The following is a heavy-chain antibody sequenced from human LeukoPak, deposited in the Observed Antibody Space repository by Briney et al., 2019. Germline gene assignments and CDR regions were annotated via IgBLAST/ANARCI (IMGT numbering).Heavy chain of an antibody. CDR3: ASGSFQYFDY. CDR2: ISSSSSYI. D-gene: IGHD1-26*01. J-gene: IGHJ4*02. CDR1: GFTVSSYS. V-gene: IGHV3-21*01. Sequence: GGSLRLSCAASGFTVSSYSMNWVRQAPGKGLEWVSSISSSSSYIYYADSVKGRFTISRDNAKNSLYLQMDSLRAEDTAVYYCASGSFQYFDYWGQGTLVTVSS.